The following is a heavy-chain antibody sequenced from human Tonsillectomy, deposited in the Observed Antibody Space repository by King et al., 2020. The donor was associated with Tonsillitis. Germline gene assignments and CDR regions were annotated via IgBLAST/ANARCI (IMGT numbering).Heavy chain of an antibody. CDR1: GFTVSSNY. D-gene: IGHD6-13*01. J-gene: IGHJ4*02. V-gene: IGHV3-53*01. Sequence: VQLVESGGGLIQPGGSLRLSCAASGFTVSSNYMSWVRQAPGKGLEWVSVIYAGGSTYYADSVKGRFTISRDNSENTLYLQMNSLRAEDTAVYYGARDVAAAGFLWDWGQGTLVTVSS. CDR3: ARDVAAAGFLWD. CDR2: IYAGGST.